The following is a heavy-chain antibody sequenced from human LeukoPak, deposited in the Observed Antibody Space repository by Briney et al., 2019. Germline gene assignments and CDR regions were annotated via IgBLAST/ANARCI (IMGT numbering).Heavy chain of an antibody. D-gene: IGHD1-26*01. CDR2: ISWNSGSI. CDR1: GFTFDDYA. Sequence: GRSLRLSCAAAGFTFDDYALHWVRQSPGKGLEWVSGISWNSGSIGYADSVKGRFTISRDNAKNSLFLQMDSLRIDDTAEYYCAKGNSARSGSYYGDYWGQGTLVTVSS. J-gene: IGHJ4*02. CDR3: AKGNSARSGSYYGDY. V-gene: IGHV3-9*01.